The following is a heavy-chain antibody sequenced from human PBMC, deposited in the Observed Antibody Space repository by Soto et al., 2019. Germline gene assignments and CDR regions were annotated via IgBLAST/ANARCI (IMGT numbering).Heavy chain of an antibody. J-gene: IGHJ3*02. CDR1: GGSFSGYY. CDR2: INHSGST. D-gene: IGHD3-22*01. CDR3: ARGITYYYDSSGYYYGTGAFDI. Sequence: SETLSLTCAVYGGSFSGYYWSWIRQPPGKGLEWIGEINHSGSTNYNPSLKRRVTISVDTSKNQFSLKLSSVTAADTAVYYCARGITYYYDSSGYYYGTGAFDIWGQGTMVTVSS. V-gene: IGHV4-34*01.